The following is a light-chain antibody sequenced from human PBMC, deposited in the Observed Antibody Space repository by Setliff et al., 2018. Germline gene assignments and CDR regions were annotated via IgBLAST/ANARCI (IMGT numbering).Light chain of an antibody. J-gene: IGLJ1*01. CDR1: NSDVGGYSY. CDR3: SSYGGDNNFV. CDR2: EVS. Sequence: QSALTQPPSASGSPGQSVTISCTGTNSDVGGYSYVSWHQQRPGKAPKLLIYEVSRRPSGVPDRFSGSKSGNTASLTVSGLQAEDEADYYCSSYGGDNNFVFGTGTKVTVL. V-gene: IGLV2-8*01.